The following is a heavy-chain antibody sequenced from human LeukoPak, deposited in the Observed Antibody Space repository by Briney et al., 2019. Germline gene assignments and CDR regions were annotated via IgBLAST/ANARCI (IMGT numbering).Heavy chain of an antibody. V-gene: IGHV3-48*04. Sequence: GGSLRLSCAASGFTFSDHGMHWARQAPGKGLEWVSYISGSRSTIYYADSVKGRFTISRDNAKNSLYLQMNSLRAEDTAVYYCARDRSSYVWGSYFDYWGQGTLVTVSS. CDR1: GFTFSDHG. CDR2: ISGSRSTI. CDR3: ARDRSSYVWGSYFDY. D-gene: IGHD3-16*01. J-gene: IGHJ4*02.